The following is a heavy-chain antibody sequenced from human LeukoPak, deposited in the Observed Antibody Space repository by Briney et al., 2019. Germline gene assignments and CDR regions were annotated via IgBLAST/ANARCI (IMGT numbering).Heavy chain of an antibody. J-gene: IGHJ4*02. D-gene: IGHD2-15*01. Sequence: SETLSLTCTVSGGSISSSSYYWGWFRQPPGKGLEWIGSIYYSGSTYYNPSLKSRVTISVDTSKNQFSLKLSSVTAADTAVYYCVISFTPYFDYWGQGTLATVSS. CDR3: VISFTPYFDY. CDR2: IYYSGST. V-gene: IGHV4-39*01. CDR1: GGSISSSSYY.